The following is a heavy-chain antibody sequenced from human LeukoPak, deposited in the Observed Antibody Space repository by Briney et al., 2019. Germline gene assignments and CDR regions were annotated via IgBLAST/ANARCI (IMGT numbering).Heavy chain of an antibody. J-gene: IGHJ4*02. CDR1: GGSISSRSYY. Sequence: SETPSLTCTVSGGSISSRSYYWGWIRQPPGKGLEWIGSSYYSGSSYYNPSLKSRVTIFVDTSKNQFSLKLSSVTAADTAVYYCASQRGYNYGYVDYWGQGTLVTVSS. CDR3: ASQRGYNYGYVDY. CDR2: SYYSGSS. V-gene: IGHV4-39*01. D-gene: IGHD5-18*01.